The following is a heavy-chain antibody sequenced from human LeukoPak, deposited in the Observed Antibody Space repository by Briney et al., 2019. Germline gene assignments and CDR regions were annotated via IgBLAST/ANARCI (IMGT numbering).Heavy chain of an antibody. Sequence: PSETLSLTCAVYGGSFSGDYWSWIRQPPGKGLEWIGEINHSGSTNYNPSPKSRVTISVDTSKNQFSLKLSSVTAADTAVYYCARGVFYDFWSGYYTPFDYWGQGTLVTVSS. CDR2: INHSGST. CDR3: ARGVFYDFWSGYYTPFDY. CDR1: GGSFSGDY. V-gene: IGHV4-34*01. J-gene: IGHJ4*02. D-gene: IGHD3-3*01.